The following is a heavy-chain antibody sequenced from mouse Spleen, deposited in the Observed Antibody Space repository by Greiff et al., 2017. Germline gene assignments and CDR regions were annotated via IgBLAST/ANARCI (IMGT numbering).Heavy chain of an antibody. CDR3: AKIGGYGCFDY. CDR1: GFTFTDYY. CDR2: IRNKANGYTT. V-gene: IGHV7-3*01. Sequence: EVKLMESGGGLVQPGGSLSLSCAASGFTFTDYYMSWVRQPPGKALEWLGFIRNKANGYTTEYSASVKGRFTISRDNSQSILYLQMNALRAEDSATYYCAKIGGYGCFDYWGQGTTLTVSS. J-gene: IGHJ2*01. D-gene: IGHD2-2*01.